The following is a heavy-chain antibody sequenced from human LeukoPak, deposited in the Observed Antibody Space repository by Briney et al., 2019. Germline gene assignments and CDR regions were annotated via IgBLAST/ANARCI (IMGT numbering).Heavy chain of an antibody. D-gene: IGHD1-26*01. CDR2: ISYDGSNK. CDR1: GFTFSSYA. CDR3: ARDGIVGATVFGSFGFDY. Sequence: PGRSLRLSCAASGFTFSSYAMHWVRQAPGKGLEWVAVISYDGSNKYYADSVKGRFTISRDNSKNTLYLQMNSLRAEDTAVYYCARDGIVGATVFGSFGFDYWGQGTWSPSPQ. V-gene: IGHV3-30-3*01. J-gene: IGHJ4*02.